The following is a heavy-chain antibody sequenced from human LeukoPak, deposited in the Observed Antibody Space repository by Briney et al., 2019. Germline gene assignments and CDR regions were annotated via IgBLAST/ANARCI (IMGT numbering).Heavy chain of an antibody. V-gene: IGHV3-7*01. Sequence: PGGSLRLSCAASGFTLSDYWMSWVRQAPGKGLEWVANIDQDESDENYVDSVKGRFTISRDDAKNLLYLQMSSLRAEDTAVYYCARGIVVPAAMNYWGQGTLVTVSS. CDR2: IDQDESDE. J-gene: IGHJ4*02. CDR1: GFTLSDYW. CDR3: ARGIVVPAAMNY. D-gene: IGHD2-2*01.